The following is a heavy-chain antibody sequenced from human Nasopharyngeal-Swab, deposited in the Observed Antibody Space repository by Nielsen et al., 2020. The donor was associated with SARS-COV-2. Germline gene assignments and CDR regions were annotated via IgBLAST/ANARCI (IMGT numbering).Heavy chain of an antibody. J-gene: IGHJ6*04. D-gene: IGHD4-23*01. Sequence: GESLKISCAASGFTFSSYGMHWVRQAPGKGLEWVAVISYDGSNKYYADSVKGRFTISRDNSKNTLYLQMNSLRAEDTAVYYCAKERTQTPAPDVWGKGTTVTVSS. CDR1: GFTFSSYG. CDR2: ISYDGSNK. V-gene: IGHV3-30*18. CDR3: AKERTQTPAPDV.